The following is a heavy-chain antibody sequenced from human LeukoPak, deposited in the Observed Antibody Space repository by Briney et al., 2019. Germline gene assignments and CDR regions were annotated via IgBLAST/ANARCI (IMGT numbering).Heavy chain of an antibody. CDR1: EFTVSNNY. CDR3: ARLLVYNSGGEAFDH. Sequence: PGGSLRLSCAASEFTVSNNYMSWVRQAPGKGLEWVSVIYSGGFTFYADSVKGGFTISRDNSKNTLYLQMNRLRAEDTAVYYCARLLVYNSGGEAFDHWGQGTLVTVSS. J-gene: IGHJ4*02. V-gene: IGHV3-66*04. CDR2: IYSGGFT. D-gene: IGHD1-20*01.